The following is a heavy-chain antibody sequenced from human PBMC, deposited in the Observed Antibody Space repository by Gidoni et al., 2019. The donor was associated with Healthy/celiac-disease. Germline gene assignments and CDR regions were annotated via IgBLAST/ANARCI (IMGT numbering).Heavy chain of an antibody. D-gene: IGHD2-8*01. V-gene: IGHV4-34*01. CDR1: GGSFSGSY. J-gene: IGHJ4*02. CDR2: INHSGST. CDR3: ARARGLMVYAHRGESFDY. Sequence: QVQLQQWGAGLLKPSETRSLPCAVYGGSFSGSYWSWNRQPPGKGWEWIGEINHSGSTNYNPSLKSRVTMSVDTSKNQFSLKLSSVPAADTAVYYCARARGLMVYAHRGESFDYWGQGTLVTVSS.